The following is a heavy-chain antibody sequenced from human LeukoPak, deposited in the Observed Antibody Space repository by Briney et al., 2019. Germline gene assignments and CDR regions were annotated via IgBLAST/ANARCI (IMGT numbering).Heavy chain of an antibody. J-gene: IGHJ5*02. V-gene: IGHV4-4*07. Sequence: SETLSLTCTVSGGSISSYYWSWIRQPAGKGLEWIGRIYTSGSTNYNPSLKSRVTMSVDTSKNQFSLELSSVTAADTAVYYCARDYGGIVVVPAAIQGYNWFDPWGQGTLVTVSS. CDR2: IYTSGST. CDR1: GGSISSYY. CDR3: ARDYGGIVVVPAAIQGYNWFDP. D-gene: IGHD2-2*02.